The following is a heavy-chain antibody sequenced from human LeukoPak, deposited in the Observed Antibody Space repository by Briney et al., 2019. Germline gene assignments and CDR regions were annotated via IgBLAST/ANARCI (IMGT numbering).Heavy chain of an antibody. D-gene: IGHD3-22*01. Sequence: SETLSLICTVSGGSISNYYWSWIRQPPGKGLEWIGYIYYSGSTNYNPSLKSRVTISVDTSKNQFSLKLSSVTAADTAVYYCAREDLYYYDSSGYRYMDVWGKGTTVTISS. CDR1: GGSISNYY. V-gene: IGHV4-59*12. J-gene: IGHJ6*03. CDR3: AREDLYYYDSSGYRYMDV. CDR2: IYYSGST.